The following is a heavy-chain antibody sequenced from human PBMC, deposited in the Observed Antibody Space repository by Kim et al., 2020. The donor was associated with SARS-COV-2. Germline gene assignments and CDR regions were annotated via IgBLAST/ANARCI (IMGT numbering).Heavy chain of an antibody. CDR3: TTVSIH. CDR2: IKSKGDGGTA. V-gene: IGHV3-15*01. J-gene: IGHJ4*02. Sequence: GGSLRLSCAVSGIPLSNDWFNWVRQAPGKGLEWVGRIKSKGDGGTADLAAPVKGRFAISRDDSKNTLYLLMNSLRTDDSAVYYCTTVSIHCGQGTLVTVS. CDR1: GIPLSNDW. D-gene: IGHD2-2*02.